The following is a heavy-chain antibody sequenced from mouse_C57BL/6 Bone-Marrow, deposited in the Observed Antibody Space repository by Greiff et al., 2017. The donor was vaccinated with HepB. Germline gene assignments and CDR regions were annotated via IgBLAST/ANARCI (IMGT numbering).Heavy chain of an antibody. CDR1: GFTFSDYG. D-gene: IGHD1-1*01. Sequence: EVMLVESGGGLVQPGGSLKLSCAASGFTFSDYGMAWVRQAPRKGPEWVAFISNLAYSIYYADTVTGRFTISRENAKNTLYLEMSSLRSEDTAMYYCAIHFLNYYGSPYYAMDYWGQGTSVTVSS. CDR2: ISNLAYSI. CDR3: AIHFLNYYGSPYYAMDY. J-gene: IGHJ4*01. V-gene: IGHV5-15*01.